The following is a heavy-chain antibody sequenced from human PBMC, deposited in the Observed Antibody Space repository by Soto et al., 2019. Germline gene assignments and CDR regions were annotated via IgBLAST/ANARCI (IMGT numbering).Heavy chain of an antibody. CDR2: INHSGST. Sequence: SETLSLTCAVYGGSLSGYSWSWIRKPPGKGLEWIGEINHSGSTNYNPSLKSRVTISVDTSKNQFSLKLSSVTAADTAVYYCASYGSGSEADYYYYGMDVWGQGTTVTVS. D-gene: IGHD3-10*01. CDR1: GGSLSGYS. J-gene: IGHJ6*02. CDR3: ASYGSGSEADYYYYGMDV. V-gene: IGHV4-34*01.